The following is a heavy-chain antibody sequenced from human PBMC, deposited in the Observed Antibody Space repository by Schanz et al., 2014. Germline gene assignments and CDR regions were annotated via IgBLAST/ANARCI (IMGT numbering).Heavy chain of an antibody. V-gene: IGHV3-23*01. CDR1: GITFSSYG. CDR3: AKEVGATLFHWFDP. Sequence: EVQLLESGGALEQPGGSLRLSCAASGITFSSYGMSWVRQAPGKGLEWVSAISGSGGSTYYADSVKGRFTISRDNSKNTLYLQLNSLRAEDTAVYYCAKEVGATLFHWFDPWGQGTLVTVSS. D-gene: IGHD1-26*01. CDR2: ISGSGGST. J-gene: IGHJ5*02.